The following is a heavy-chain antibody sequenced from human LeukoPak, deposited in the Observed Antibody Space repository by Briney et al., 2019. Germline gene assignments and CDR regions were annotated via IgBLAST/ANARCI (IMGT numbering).Heavy chain of an antibody. CDR2: ISSSSSYI. CDR3: ARVTGYFDSSGYIDY. D-gene: IGHD3-22*01. J-gene: IGHJ4*02. CDR1: GFTFSSYS. V-gene: IGHV3-21*01. Sequence: GGSLRLSCAASGFTFSSYSMNWVRQAPGKGLEWVSSISSSSSYIYYADSVKGRFTISRDNAKNSLYLQMNSLRAEDTAVYYCARVTGYFDSSGYIDYWGQGTLVTVSS.